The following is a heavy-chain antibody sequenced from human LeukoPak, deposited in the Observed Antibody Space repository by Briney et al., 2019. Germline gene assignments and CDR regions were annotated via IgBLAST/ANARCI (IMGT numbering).Heavy chain of an antibody. CDR1: GGTFSSYA. V-gene: IGHV1-2*02. CDR3: ARVGIAVAGLGSWGTLDY. J-gene: IGHJ4*02. D-gene: IGHD6-19*01. Sequence: ASVKVSCKASGGTFSSYAISWVRQAPGQGLEWMGWINPNSGGTNYAQKFQGRVTMTRDTSISTAYMELSRLRSDDTAVYYCARVGIAVAGLGSWGTLDYWGQGTLVTVSS. CDR2: INPNSGGT.